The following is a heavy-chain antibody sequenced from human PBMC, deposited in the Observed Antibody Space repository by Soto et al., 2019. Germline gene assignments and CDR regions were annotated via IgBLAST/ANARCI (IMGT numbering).Heavy chain of an antibody. CDR2: INHSGST. CDR3: ARALSSYDFWSGYFSRWFDP. D-gene: IGHD3-3*01. CDR1: GGSFSGYY. V-gene: IGHV4-34*01. Sequence: SETLSLTCAVYGGSFSGYYWSWIRQPPGKGLEWIGEINHSGSTNYNPSLKSRVTISVDTSKNQFSLKLSSVTAADTAVYYCARALSSYDFWSGYFSRWFDPWGQGTLVTVPQ. J-gene: IGHJ5*02.